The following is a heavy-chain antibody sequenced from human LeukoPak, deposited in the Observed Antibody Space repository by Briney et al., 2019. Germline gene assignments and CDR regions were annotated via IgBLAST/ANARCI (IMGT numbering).Heavy chain of an antibody. D-gene: IGHD2-2*01. CDR1: GFTFSSYA. CDR3: AKGVYCSSTSCYYYYYMDV. J-gene: IGHJ6*03. CDR2: ISGSGGST. V-gene: IGHV3-23*01. Sequence: GGSLRLSCAASGFTFSSYAMSWVRQAPGKGLEWVSAISGSGGSTYYADSVKGRFTISRDNSKNTLYLQMDSLRAEDTAVYYCAKGVYCSSTSCYYYYYMDVWGKGTTVTVS.